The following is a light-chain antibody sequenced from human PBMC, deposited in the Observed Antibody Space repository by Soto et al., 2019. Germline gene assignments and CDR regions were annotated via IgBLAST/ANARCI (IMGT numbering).Light chain of an antibody. V-gene: IGKV3-11*01. J-gene: IGKJ4*01. CDR3: QQRSNWPRT. CDR2: NXA. CDR1: PSVNDY. Sequence: ETVLTQSPSTLSLSPVERATISCRGSPSVNDYVAWYLQKPGHAPRLXISNXANRATGIPARFSGSGSATDFTLLISSIEPYDFSAYYFQQRSNWPRTFGGGTKVDIK.